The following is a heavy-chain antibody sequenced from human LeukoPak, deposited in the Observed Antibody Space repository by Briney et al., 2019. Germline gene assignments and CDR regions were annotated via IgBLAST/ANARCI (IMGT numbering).Heavy chain of an antibody. CDR3: ARSPTGSSSRWFDS. CDR1: GGSISSSSYY. V-gene: IGHV4-39*07. CDR2: IYYSGST. Sequence: PSETLSLTCTVSGGSISSSSYYWGWIRQPPGKGLEWIGSIYYSGSTYYNPSLKSRVTMSVDKSKTQLSLQLTSVTAADTAVYYCARSPTGSSSRWFDSWGQGTLVTVSS. J-gene: IGHJ5*01. D-gene: IGHD1-26*01.